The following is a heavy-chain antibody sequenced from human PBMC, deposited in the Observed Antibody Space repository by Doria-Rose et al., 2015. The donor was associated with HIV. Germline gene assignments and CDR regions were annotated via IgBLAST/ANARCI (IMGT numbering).Heavy chain of an antibody. CDR1: GFTFSRYS. J-gene: IGHJ4*02. D-gene: IGHD3-22*01. CDR2: ISSSSEYI. Sequence: VQLQESGGGLVKPGGSLRLSCAASGFTFSRYSMNWVRQAPGKGLEWVSSISSSSEYIYYVDSVQGRFAIPRDNGKNSVYLQMNSLRTEDTAVYYCARDHYDSGGYYRDWGQGTRVTGSS. V-gene: IGHV3-21*03. CDR3: ARDHYDSGGYYRD.